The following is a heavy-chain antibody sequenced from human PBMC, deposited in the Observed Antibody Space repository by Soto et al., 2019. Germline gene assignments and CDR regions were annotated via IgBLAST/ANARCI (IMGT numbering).Heavy chain of an antibody. V-gene: IGHV3-48*02. CDR3: ARDRWWDYYDSSRDAFDI. J-gene: IGHJ3*02. D-gene: IGHD3-22*01. CDR2: ISTSSSRI. CDR1: GFTFSSYS. Sequence: PGGSLRLSCAASGFTFSSYSMNWVRQAPGKGLEWVSHISTSSSRIYYADSVKGRFTISRDNAKNSLSLQMNSLRDEDTAVYYCARDRWWDYYDSSRDAFDIWGPGTMVTVSS.